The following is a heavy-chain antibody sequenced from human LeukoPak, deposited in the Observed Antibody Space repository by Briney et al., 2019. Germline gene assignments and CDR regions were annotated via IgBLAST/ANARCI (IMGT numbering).Heavy chain of an antibody. D-gene: IGHD6-19*01. CDR1: GGSFSGYY. Sequence: SETLSLTCAVYGGSFSGYYWSWIRQPPGKGLEWIGEINHSGSTNYNPSLKSRVTISVDTSKNQFSLKLSSVTAADTAVYYCAGERGEEYSSGWYKRNYFDNWGQGIRVTVSS. J-gene: IGHJ4*02. CDR2: INHSGST. V-gene: IGHV4-34*01. CDR3: AGERGEEYSSGWYKRNYFDN.